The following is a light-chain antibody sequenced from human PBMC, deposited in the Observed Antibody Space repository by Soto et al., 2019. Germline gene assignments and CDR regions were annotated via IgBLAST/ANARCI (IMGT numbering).Light chain of an antibody. Sequence: QSALTQPASVSGSPGQSITISCTGTSSDVGAYNFVSWYQQHPGKAPKLMIYDVTNRPSGVSSRFSGSKSGNTASLAISGLQAEDVADYYCSSYTTSNTLVFGGGPMVTVL. CDR2: DVT. CDR3: SSYTTSNTLV. CDR1: SSDVGAYNF. J-gene: IGLJ2*01. V-gene: IGLV2-14*03.